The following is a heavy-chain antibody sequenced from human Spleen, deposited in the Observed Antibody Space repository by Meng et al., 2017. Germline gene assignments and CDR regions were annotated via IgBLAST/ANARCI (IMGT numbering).Heavy chain of an antibody. D-gene: IGHD2/OR15-2a*01. CDR1: GFTFNTYN. CDR3: ARQNRDFY. J-gene: IGHJ4*02. Sequence: EVQLVESGGGLVRPGGSLRLSCAASGFTFNTYNMNWVRQAPGKGLEWVSSISSSSTYIDYADSVKGRFTISRDNAKSSLYLQMNSLRAEDTAMYYCARQNRDFYWGQGTLVTVSS. V-gene: IGHV3-21*01. CDR2: ISSSSTYI.